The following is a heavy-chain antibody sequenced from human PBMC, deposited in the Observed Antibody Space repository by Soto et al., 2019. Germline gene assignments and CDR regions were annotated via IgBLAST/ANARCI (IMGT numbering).Heavy chain of an antibody. CDR3: AKDLMRVYYYGSGSYSITSALDYYYGMDV. D-gene: IGHD3-10*01. CDR1: GFTFSSYG. Sequence: GGSLRLSCAASGFTFSSYGMHWVRQAPGKGLEWVAVISYDGSNKYYADSVKGRFTISRDNSKNTLYLQMKSLRAEDTAVYYCAKDLMRVYYYGSGSYSITSALDYYYGMDVWGQGTTVTVSS. V-gene: IGHV3-30*18. J-gene: IGHJ6*02. CDR2: ISYDGSNK.